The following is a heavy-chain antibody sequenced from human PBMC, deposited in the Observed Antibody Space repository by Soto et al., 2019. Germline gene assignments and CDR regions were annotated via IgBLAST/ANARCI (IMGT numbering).Heavy chain of an antibody. V-gene: IGHV1-18*01. J-gene: IGHJ6*02. CDR3: ARIYYYDSSGYTIYYYYYGMDV. D-gene: IGHD3-22*01. Sequence: GASVKVSCKASGYTFTSYGISWVRQAPGQGLEWMGWISAYNGNTNYAQKLQGRVTMTTDTSTSTAYMELRSLRSDDTAVYYCARIYYYDSSGYTIYYYYYGMDVWGQGTTVTVSS. CDR2: ISAYNGNT. CDR1: GYTFTSYG.